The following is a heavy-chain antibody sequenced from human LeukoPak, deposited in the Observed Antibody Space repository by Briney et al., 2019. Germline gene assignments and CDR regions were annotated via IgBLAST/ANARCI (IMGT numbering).Heavy chain of an antibody. J-gene: IGHJ4*02. Sequence: GGSLRLSCAASGFTFSTYAMSWVRQAPGKGLEWVSSICGSGSSIHCVDSYYRDSVRGRFTISRDNSKDTLYLQMNSLRAEDTAVYYCARDLGLSVGVTPFASWGRGTLVTVSS. V-gene: IGHV3-23*01. CDR1: GFTFSTYA. CDR3: ARDLGLSVGVTPFAS. D-gene: IGHD1-26*01. CDR2: ICGSGSSIHCVDS.